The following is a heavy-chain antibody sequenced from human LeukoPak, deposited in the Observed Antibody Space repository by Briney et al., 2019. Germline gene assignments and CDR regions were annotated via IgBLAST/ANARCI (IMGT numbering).Heavy chain of an antibody. J-gene: IGHJ4*02. V-gene: IGHV7-4-1*02. D-gene: IGHD6-13*01. CDR2: INTNTGNP. CDR1: GYTFTGYY. CDR3: ARAFIGVRGQQPSDY. Sequence: ASVKVSCKASGYTFTGYYMHWVRQAPGQGLEWMGWINTNTGNPTYAQGFTGRFVFSLDTSVSTAYLQISSLKAEDTAVYYCARAFIGVRGQQPSDYWGQGTLVTVSS.